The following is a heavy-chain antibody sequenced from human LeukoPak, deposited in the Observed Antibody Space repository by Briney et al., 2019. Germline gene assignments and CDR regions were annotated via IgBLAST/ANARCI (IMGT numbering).Heavy chain of an antibody. D-gene: IGHD3-10*01. CDR3: ARGPGVRGVINNY. J-gene: IGHJ4*02. CDR2: MNPNSGNT. CDR1: GYTFTSYA. Sequence: RGASVKVSCKASGYTFTSYAINWVRQATGRGLEWMGWMNPNSGNTGYAPKFQGRVTMTRNTSISTAYMELSSLRSEGTAVYYCARGPGVRGVINNYWGQGTLVTVSS. V-gene: IGHV1-8*01.